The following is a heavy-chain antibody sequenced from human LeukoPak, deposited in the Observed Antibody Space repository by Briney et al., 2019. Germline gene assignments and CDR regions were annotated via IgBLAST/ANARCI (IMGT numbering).Heavy chain of an antibody. D-gene: IGHD1-26*01. CDR1: GFTFDDYA. CDR3: AKAPTNSFIAPFDY. J-gene: IGHJ4*02. CDR2: ISWNSGSI. V-gene: IGHV3-9*01. Sequence: HTGGSLRLSCAASGFTFDDYAMHWVRQAPGKGLEWVSGISWNSGSIGYADSVKGRFTISRDNAKNSLYLQMNSLGAEDTALYYCAKAPTNSFIAPFDYWGQGTLVTVSS.